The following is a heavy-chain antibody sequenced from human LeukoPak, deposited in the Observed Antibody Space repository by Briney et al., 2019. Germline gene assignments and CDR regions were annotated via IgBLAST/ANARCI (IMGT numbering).Heavy chain of an antibody. CDR2: ISSSSDAI. Sequence: GGSLRLSCAASGFTFSLYSFNWVRQAPGKGLEWVSYISSSSDAIYYADSVKGRFTVSRDNAKNSVYLQMISLRAEDTAVYYCARDGYSSVTKPHWCDPWGQGTLVIVSS. J-gene: IGHJ5*02. D-gene: IGHD5-18*01. CDR3: ARDGYSSVTKPHWCDP. CDR1: GFTFSLYS. V-gene: IGHV3-48*01.